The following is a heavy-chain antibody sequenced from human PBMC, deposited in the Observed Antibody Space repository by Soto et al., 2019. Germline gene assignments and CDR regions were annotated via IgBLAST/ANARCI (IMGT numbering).Heavy chain of an antibody. Sequence: GGSLMLYCVSNDMRVDSTWINWVRQAPGKGLEWVAQAKRKAAGGAIDYAAPVKGRFTISRDDSRNMAYLQMNSLKIEDTALYYCTTGYGSDWYGWGQGT. CDR3: TTGYGSDWYG. V-gene: IGHV3-15*07. CDR2: AKRKAAGGAI. D-gene: IGHD6-19*01. J-gene: IGHJ4*02. CDR1: DMRVDSTW.